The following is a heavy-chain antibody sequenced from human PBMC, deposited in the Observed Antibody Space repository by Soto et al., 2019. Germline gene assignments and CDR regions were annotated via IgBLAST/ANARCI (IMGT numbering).Heavy chain of an antibody. V-gene: IGHV1-2*02. J-gene: IGHJ6*03. Sequence: QVQLVQSGAEVKKPGASVTVSCKASGYRFSDYYLHWVRQAPGQGPEWMGWMNPNSGDTKYAQKFKGRVNMNRKTYVRTAFMELNWMKSDDTAVYYCARESGRATATLDYYYFYMDVWGIGTTVTVSS. CDR3: ARESGRATATLDYYYFYMDV. D-gene: IGHD5-12*01. CDR2: MNPNSGDT. CDR1: GYRFSDYY.